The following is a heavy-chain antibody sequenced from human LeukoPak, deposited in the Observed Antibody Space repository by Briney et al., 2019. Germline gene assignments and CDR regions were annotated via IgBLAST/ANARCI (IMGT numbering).Heavy chain of an antibody. Sequence: SGTLSLTCAVSGGSISSSNWWSWVRQPPGKGLEWIGEIYHSGSTNYNPSLKSRLTISVDKSKNQFSLKLSSVTAADTAVYYCARRRRIAAAGTPYNWFDPWGQGTLVTVSS. CDR2: IYHSGST. D-gene: IGHD6-13*01. CDR3: ARRRRIAAAGTPYNWFDP. V-gene: IGHV4-4*02. J-gene: IGHJ5*02. CDR1: GGSISSSNW.